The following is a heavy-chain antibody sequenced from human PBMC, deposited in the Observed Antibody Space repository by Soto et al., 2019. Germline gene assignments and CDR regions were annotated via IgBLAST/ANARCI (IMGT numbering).Heavy chain of an antibody. CDR2: LNSDGWKT. J-gene: IGHJ4*02. CDR3: ARGDYYGSGSYLY. CDR1: GFTFSNYW. Sequence: DVALVESGGGLVQPGGSLRLSCVASGFTFSNYWMHWVRQAPGKGLVWVSRLNSDGWKTSYADSVKGRFTISRDNAKNTLYLQMNSLRAEDTAVYYCARGDYYGSGSYLYWGQGMLVTVSS. V-gene: IGHV3-74*01. D-gene: IGHD3-10*01.